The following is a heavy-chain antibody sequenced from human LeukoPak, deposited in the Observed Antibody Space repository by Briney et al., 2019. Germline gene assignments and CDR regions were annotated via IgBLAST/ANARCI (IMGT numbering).Heavy chain of an antibody. J-gene: IGHJ4*02. CDR2: INPNSGGT. D-gene: IGHD4-17*01. Sequence: GASVKVSCKASGYTFTGYYMHWVRQAPGQGLGWMGRINPNSGGTNYAQKFQGRVTMTRDTSISTAYMELSRLRSDDTAVYYCARDPIMTTGTSPLDYWGQGTLVTVSS. V-gene: IGHV1-2*06. CDR1: GYTFTGYY. CDR3: ARDPIMTTGTSPLDY.